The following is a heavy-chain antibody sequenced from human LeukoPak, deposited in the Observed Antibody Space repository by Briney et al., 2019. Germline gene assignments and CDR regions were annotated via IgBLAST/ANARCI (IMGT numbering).Heavy chain of an antibody. Sequence: PGGSLRLSCAASGFFFSDYVMHWVRQAPGKGLEWVSSISSSSSYIYYADSVKGRFTISRDNAKNSLYLQMNSLRAEDTAVYYCAREMATINYYYYYYMDVWGKGTTVTVSS. J-gene: IGHJ6*03. V-gene: IGHV3-21*01. CDR3: AREMATINYYYYYYMDV. CDR1: GFFFSDYV. D-gene: IGHD5-24*01. CDR2: ISSSSSYI.